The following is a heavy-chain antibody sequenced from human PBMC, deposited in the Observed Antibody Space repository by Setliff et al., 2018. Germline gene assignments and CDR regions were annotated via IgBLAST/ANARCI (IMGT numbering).Heavy chain of an antibody. CDR1: GGSISSGSYY. D-gene: IGHD3-3*01. Sequence: SETLSLTCAVSGGSISSGSYYWSWIRQPAGKGLEWIGHIYTSGSTNYNPSLKSRVTISVDTSKNQFSLKLSSVTAADTAVYYCARDTERDYDFWSGYPSASYYYYMDVWGKGTTVTV. CDR2: IYTSGST. CDR3: ARDTERDYDFWSGYPSASYYYYMDV. V-gene: IGHV4-61*09. J-gene: IGHJ6*03.